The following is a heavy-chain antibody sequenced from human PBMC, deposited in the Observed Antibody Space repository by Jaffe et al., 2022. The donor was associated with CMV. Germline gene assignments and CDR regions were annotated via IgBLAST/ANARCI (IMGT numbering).Heavy chain of an antibody. Sequence: EVQLVDSGGGLVQPGGSLRLSCAASGFDFNNYDMNWVRQTPGKGLEWISYINHISSAIEYADSVKGRFIISRDNARNSLYLQMNNLRDDDAGVYYCARGIPPAPMSTVGSLFDYWGQGTLVTVSS. CDR2: INHISSAI. J-gene: IGHJ4*02. CDR1: GFDFNNYD. V-gene: IGHV3-48*02. CDR3: ARGIPPAPMSTVGSLFDY. D-gene: IGHD4-4*01.